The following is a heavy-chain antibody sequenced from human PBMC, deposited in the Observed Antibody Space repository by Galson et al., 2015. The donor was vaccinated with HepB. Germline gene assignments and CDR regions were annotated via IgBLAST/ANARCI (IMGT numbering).Heavy chain of an antibody. V-gene: IGHV3-23*01. CDR2: ISGSGGST. Sequence: SLRLSCAASGFTFSSYAMSWVRQAPGKGLEWVSAISGSGGSTYYADSVKGRFTISRDNSKNTLYLQMNSLRAEDTAVYYCAKDRGGRFGESLNWFDPWGQGTLVTVSS. D-gene: IGHD3-10*01. CDR3: AKDRGGRFGESLNWFDP. J-gene: IGHJ5*02. CDR1: GFTFSSYA.